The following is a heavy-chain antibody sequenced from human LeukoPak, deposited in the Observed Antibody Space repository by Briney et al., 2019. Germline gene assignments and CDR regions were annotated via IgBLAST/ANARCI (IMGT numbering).Heavy chain of an antibody. D-gene: IGHD7-27*01. J-gene: IGHJ3*02. CDR1: GFTFSSYG. V-gene: IGHV3-21*01. CDR2: ISGTSAYI. Sequence: KPGGSLRPSCAASGFTFSSYGMNWVRQAPGKGLEWVSSISGTSAYIYYADSVRGRFTISRDNAKNSLYLQMNSLRAEDTAVYYCARKLTGSFDIWGQGTVVTVSS. CDR3: ARKLTGSFDI.